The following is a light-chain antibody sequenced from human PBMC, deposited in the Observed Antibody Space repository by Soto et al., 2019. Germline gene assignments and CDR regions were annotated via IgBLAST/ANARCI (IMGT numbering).Light chain of an antibody. CDR3: QQYNNWPPTWT. J-gene: IGKJ1*01. CDR1: QSVSSN. CDR2: GAA. Sequence: EIVMTQSPATLSVSPGERATLSCRASQSVSSNLAWYQQKPGQAPRPLIYGAATRATGIPARFSGSGSGTEFTLTLSSLQSEYFAVYYCQQYNNWPPTWTFGQGTKVEIK. V-gene: IGKV3-15*01.